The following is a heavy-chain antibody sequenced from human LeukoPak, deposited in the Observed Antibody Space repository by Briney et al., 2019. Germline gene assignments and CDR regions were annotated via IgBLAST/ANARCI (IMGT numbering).Heavy chain of an antibody. V-gene: IGHV4-34*01. CDR2: INHSGST. CDR3: ARGQGLRYFDWLRRYYFDY. D-gene: IGHD3-9*01. CDR1: GRSFSGYY. Sequence: SETLSLTCAVYGRSFSGYYWSWIRQPPGKGLEWIGAINHSGSTNYNPSLKSRVTISVDTSKNQFSLKLSSVTAADTAVYYCARGQGLRYFDWLRRYYFDYWGQGTLVTVSS. J-gene: IGHJ4*02.